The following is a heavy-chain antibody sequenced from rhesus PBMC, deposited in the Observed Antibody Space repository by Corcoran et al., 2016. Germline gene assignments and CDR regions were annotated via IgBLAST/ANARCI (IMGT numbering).Heavy chain of an antibody. V-gene: IGHV4-169*02. CDR3: ARDQRMTY. Sequence: QLQLQESGPRPVKPSETPSVTCAFSGDSVRRGHWSWIRQAPGKGLEWIGNVYGSGSGSNSNPSLKSRVTRSVDTSKNQLSLKLRSGTAADAAVYYCARDQRMTYWGQGVLVTVSS. CDR2: VYGSGSGS. J-gene: IGHJ4*01. CDR1: GDSVRRGH. D-gene: IGHD3-9*01.